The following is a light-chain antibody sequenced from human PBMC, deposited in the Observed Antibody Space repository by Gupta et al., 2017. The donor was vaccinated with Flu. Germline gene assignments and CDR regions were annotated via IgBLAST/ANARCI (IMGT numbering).Light chain of an antibody. J-gene: IGKJ1*01. Sequence: IRTTQSPSSFSASTGDRVTITCRASQGISSYLAWYQQKPGKAPKLLIYAASTVQSGVPSRFSGSGSGTDFTLTISCLQSEDFATYYCQQYDSYPWTFGQGTKVEIK. CDR1: QGISSY. CDR3: QQYDSYPWT. V-gene: IGKV1-8*01. CDR2: AAS.